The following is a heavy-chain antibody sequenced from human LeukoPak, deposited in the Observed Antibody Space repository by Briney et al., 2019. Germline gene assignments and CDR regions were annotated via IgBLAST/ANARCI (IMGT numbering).Heavy chain of an antibody. CDR3: ARGGIPLIWSYFDF. CDR2: INPNSGGT. CDR1: EYTFTDYF. Sequence: ASVKVSCKASEYTFTDYFIHWVRQAPGQGLEWMGWINPNSGGTNYAQKFQGRVTMTRDTSISTAYMELTRLISDDTAVYYCARGGIPLIWSYFDFWGQGTLVTVAS. D-gene: IGHD3-10*01. V-gene: IGHV1-2*02. J-gene: IGHJ4*02.